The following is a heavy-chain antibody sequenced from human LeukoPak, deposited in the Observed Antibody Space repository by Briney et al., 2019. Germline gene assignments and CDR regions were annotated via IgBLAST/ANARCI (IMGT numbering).Heavy chain of an antibody. CDR3: AIHSPAAAVDYFDY. D-gene: IGHD6-13*01. CDR2: INHSGST. V-gene: IGHV4-34*01. J-gene: IGHJ4*02. Sequence: SETLSLTCAVYGGSFSGYYWSWIRQPPGKGLEWIGEINHSGSTNYNPSLKSRVTISVDTSKNQFSLKLSSVTAADPAVYYCAIHSPAAAVDYFDYWGQGTLVTVSS. CDR1: GGSFSGYY.